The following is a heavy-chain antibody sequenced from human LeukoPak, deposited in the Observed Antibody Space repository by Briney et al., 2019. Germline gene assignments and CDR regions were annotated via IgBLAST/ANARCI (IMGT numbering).Heavy chain of an antibody. CDR3: ARPLKPYSSGWLFDY. D-gene: IGHD6-19*01. CDR1: GYSFTSYW. V-gene: IGHV5-51*01. Sequence: GESLKISCKGSGYSFTSYWIGWVRQMPGKGLECMGIIYPGDSDTRYSPSFQGQVTISADKSISTAYLQWSSLKASDTAMYYCARPLKPYSSGWLFDYWGQGTRVTVSS. J-gene: IGHJ4*02. CDR2: IYPGDSDT.